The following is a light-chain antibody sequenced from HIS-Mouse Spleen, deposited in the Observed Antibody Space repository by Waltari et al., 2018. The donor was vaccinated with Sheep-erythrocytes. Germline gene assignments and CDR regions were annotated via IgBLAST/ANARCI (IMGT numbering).Light chain of an antibody. V-gene: IGLV2-23*01. CDR3: CSYAGSSTPWV. CDR1: SSDVGSYNL. J-gene: IGLJ3*02. CDR2: EGS. Sequence: QSALTQPASVSASPGQSITIPCTGTSSDVGSYNLVSWCQQHPGKAPKLMIYEGSKRPSGVSNRFSGSKSGNTASLTISGLQAEDEADYYCCSYAGSSTPWVFGGGTKLTVL.